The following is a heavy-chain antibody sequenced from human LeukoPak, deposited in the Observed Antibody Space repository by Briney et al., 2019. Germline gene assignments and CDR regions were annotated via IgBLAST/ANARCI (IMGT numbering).Heavy chain of an antibody. CDR2: ISGSGGTS. Sequence: GGSLRLPCAASGFTFSIYAMSWVRQAPGKGLEWVSGISGSGGTSYYADSVKGRFTISRDNSKNTVYLQVNSLRAEDTALYYCAKDVRPYDRTTIDYWGQGTPVTVSS. CDR1: GFTFSIYA. CDR3: AKDVRPYDRTTIDY. D-gene: IGHD3-22*01. J-gene: IGHJ4*02. V-gene: IGHV3-23*01.